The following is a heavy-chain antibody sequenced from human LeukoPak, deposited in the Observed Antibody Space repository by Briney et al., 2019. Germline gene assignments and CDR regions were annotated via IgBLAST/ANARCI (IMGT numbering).Heavy chain of an antibody. Sequence: SETLSLTCTVSGGSISSSSYYWGWIRQPPGKGLEWIGSIYYSGSTYYNPSLKSRVTISVDTSMNQFSLKLSSVTAADTAVYYCARESPQQLGSYFDYWGQGTLVTVSS. J-gene: IGHJ4*02. CDR1: GGSISSSSYY. CDR2: IYYSGST. D-gene: IGHD6-13*01. V-gene: IGHV4-39*07. CDR3: ARESPQQLGSYFDY.